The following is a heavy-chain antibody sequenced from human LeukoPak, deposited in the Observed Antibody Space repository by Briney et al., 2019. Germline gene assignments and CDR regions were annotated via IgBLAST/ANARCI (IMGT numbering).Heavy chain of an antibody. V-gene: IGHV1-69*05. D-gene: IGHD5-18*01. J-gene: IGHJ4*02. CDR1: GGTFSSYA. CDR3: ASRVLSSYGYYFDY. CDR2: IIPIFGTA. Sequence: PVKVSCKASGGTFSSYAISWVRQAPGQGLEWMGRIIPIFGTANYAQKFQGRVTITTDESTSTAYMELSSLRSEDTAVYYCASRVLSSYGYYFDYWGQGTLVTVSS.